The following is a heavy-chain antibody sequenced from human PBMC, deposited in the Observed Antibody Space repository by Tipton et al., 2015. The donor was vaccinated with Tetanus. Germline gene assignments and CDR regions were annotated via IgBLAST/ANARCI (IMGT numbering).Heavy chain of an antibody. V-gene: IGHV3-23*01. CDR2: ISGSGGST. J-gene: IGHJ6*02. Sequence: SLRLSCAASGFTFSSYAMSWVRQAPGKGLEWVSAISGSGGSTYYADSVKGRFTISRDNSKNTLYLQMNSLRAEDTAVYYCAKDPTSTPRLVPAANPHLYYYYGMDVWGQGTTVTVSS. CDR3: AKDPTSTPRLVPAANPHLYYYYGMDV. D-gene: IGHD2-2*01. CDR1: GFTFSSYA.